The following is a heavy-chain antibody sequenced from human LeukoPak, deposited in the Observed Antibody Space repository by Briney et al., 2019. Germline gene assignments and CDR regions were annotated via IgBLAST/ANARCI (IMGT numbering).Heavy chain of an antibody. J-gene: IGHJ4*02. CDR2: ISSSSSTI. V-gene: IGHV3-48*01. CDR1: GFTFSSYT. CDR3: ARVAYDSSGYYGD. D-gene: IGHD3-22*01. Sequence: GGSLRLSCAASGFTFSSYTMNWVRQAPGKGLEWVSYISSSSSTIYYADSVKGRFTISRDNAKNSLFLQMNSLRAEDTAVYFCARVAYDSSGYYGDWGQGTLVTVSS.